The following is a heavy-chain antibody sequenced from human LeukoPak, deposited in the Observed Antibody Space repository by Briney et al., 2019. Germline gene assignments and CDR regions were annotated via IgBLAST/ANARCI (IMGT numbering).Heavy chain of an antibody. J-gene: IGHJ4*02. CDR2: ISSSGTTI. V-gene: IGHV3-11*01. Sequence: GGSLRLSCAASGFTFTDFYMSWIRQGPGKGLEWVSYISSSGTTIYYADSVMGRFTISRDNAKNSLYLQMNSLRAEDTAVYYCARALTGFIPGNWGQGTLVTVSS. D-gene: IGHD3-9*01. CDR3: ARALTGFIPGN. CDR1: GFTFTDFY.